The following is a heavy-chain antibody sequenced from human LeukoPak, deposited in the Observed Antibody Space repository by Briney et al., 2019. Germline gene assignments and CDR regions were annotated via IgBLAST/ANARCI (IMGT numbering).Heavy chain of an antibody. CDR1: GLTFSIYA. Sequence: GGSLRLSCAASGLTFSIYAMSWVRQAPGKGLEWVSAISGSGGSTYYADSVKGRFTISRDNSKNTLYLQMNSLRAEDTAVYYCAKVEDYGDYYFDYWGQGTLVTVSS. J-gene: IGHJ4*02. V-gene: IGHV3-23*01. CDR3: AKVEDYGDYYFDY. D-gene: IGHD4-17*01. CDR2: ISGSGGST.